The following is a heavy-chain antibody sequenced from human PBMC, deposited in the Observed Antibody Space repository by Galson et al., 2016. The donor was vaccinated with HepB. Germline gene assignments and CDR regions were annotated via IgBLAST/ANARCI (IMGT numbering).Heavy chain of an antibody. J-gene: IGHJ6*02. CDR1: GFSFSSYG. CDR2: ISYDGNKQ. D-gene: IGHD1-1*01. V-gene: IGHV3-30*03. Sequence: SLRLSCAASGFSFSSYGMHWVRQAPGKGLEWVSVISYDGNKQYFAASVKGRFTISRDNSQNTLYLEMNSLRAEDTAVYDCAREPGRIQLYLHSFGMDVWGQGTTVTVSS. CDR3: AREPGRIQLYLHSFGMDV.